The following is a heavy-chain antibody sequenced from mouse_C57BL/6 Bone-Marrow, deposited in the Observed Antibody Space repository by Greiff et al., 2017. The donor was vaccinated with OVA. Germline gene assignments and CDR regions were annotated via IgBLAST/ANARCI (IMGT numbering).Heavy chain of an antibody. Sequence: EVKLMESGGGLVKPGGSLKLSCAASGFTFSSYAMSWVRQTPEKRLEWVATISDGGSYTYYPDNVKGRFTISRENAKNNLYLQMSHLKSEDTAMYYCARDYYDSPWFAYWGQGTLVTVSA. V-gene: IGHV5-4*01. CDR3: ARDYYDSPWFAY. D-gene: IGHD2-4*01. CDR2: ISDGGSYT. J-gene: IGHJ3*01. CDR1: GFTFSSYA.